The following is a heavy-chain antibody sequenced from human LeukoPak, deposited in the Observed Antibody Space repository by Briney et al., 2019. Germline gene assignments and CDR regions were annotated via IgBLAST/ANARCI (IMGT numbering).Heavy chain of an antibody. CDR1: GFPFNLYG. D-gene: IGHD3-16*01. J-gene: IGHJ4*02. V-gene: IGHV3-21*01. CDR2: ISGLNNDM. Sequence: GGSLRLSCAASGFPFNLYGMTWVRQAPGKGLEWVSLISGLNNDMYYADSVKGRFTISRDNAKNSLYLQMNSLRAEDTAVYYCARDPWGGIRQKDYWGQGTLVTVSS. CDR3: ARDPWGGIRQKDY.